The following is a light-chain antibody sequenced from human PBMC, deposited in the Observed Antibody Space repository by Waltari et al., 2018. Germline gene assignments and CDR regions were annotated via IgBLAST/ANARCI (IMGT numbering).Light chain of an antibody. CDR1: QDIGSY. Sequence: DIQMTQSPLSLSLSVGERVAINCRPSQDIGSYLNWYQQKPGKAPKLLVYAASTVESGVPSRFIVGGSGTDFTLTITSLQPEDIATYYCQQSYNTPYTFGQGTKVEI. V-gene: IGKV1-39*01. CDR3: QQSYNTPYT. J-gene: IGKJ2*01. CDR2: AAS.